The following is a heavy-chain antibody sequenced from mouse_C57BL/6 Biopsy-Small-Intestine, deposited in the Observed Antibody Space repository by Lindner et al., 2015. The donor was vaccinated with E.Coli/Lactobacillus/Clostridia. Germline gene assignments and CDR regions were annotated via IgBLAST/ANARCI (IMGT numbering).Heavy chain of an antibody. J-gene: IGHJ3*01. CDR1: GYSFTGYN. CDR3: ARQLGLGAWFAY. V-gene: IGHV1S135*01. CDR2: IDPYNGAT. Sequence: VQLQESGPELVKPGASVKMSCKASGYSFTGYNMHWVKQSHGKSLEWIGYIDPYNGATTYNQKFKGKATLTVDKSSSTAYMQPNSLTSEDSAVYYCARQLGLGAWFAYWGQGTLVTVSA. D-gene: IGHD3-1*01.